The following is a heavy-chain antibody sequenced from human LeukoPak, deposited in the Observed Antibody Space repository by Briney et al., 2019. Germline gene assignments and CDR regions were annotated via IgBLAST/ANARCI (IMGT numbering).Heavy chain of an antibody. J-gene: IGHJ5*01. CDR3: ATSVTPNSFDS. Sequence: ASVNVSCKASGYTFTDHYMHWVRQAPGQGLEWMGWINPNSGGTNYAQKFQGRVTITRDTSINTVYMELSRLRSDDTAQYYCATSVTPNSFDSWGQGTLVTVSS. CDR1: GYTFTDHY. V-gene: IGHV1-2*02. D-gene: IGHD4-17*01. CDR2: INPNSGGT.